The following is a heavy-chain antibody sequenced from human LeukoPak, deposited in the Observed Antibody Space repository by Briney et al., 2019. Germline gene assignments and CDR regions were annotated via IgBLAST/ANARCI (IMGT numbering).Heavy chain of an antibody. CDR2: ISSSSSYI. CDR1: GFTFSSYS. CDR3: ETYYYDSSGYGDFDY. Sequence: GGSLRLSCAASGFTFSSYSMNWVRQAPGKGLEWVSSISSSSSYIYYADSVKGRFTISRDNAKNSLYLQMNSLRAEDTAVYYCETYYYDSSGYGDFDYWAREPWSPSPQ. J-gene: IGHJ4*02. D-gene: IGHD3-22*01. V-gene: IGHV3-21*01.